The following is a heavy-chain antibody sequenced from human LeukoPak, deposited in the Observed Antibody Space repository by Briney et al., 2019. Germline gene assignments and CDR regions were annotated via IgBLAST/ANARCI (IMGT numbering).Heavy chain of an antibody. J-gene: IGHJ4*02. CDR1: GFTFSSYA. V-gene: IGHV3-23*01. Sequence: PGGSLRLSCAASGFTFSSYAMSWVRQAPGKGLECVSAISGSGGSTYYADSVKGRFTISRDNSKNTLYLQMNSLRAEDTAVYYCAKDRSYYESSGYYYFYFDYWGQGTLVTVSS. D-gene: IGHD3-22*01. CDR3: AKDRSYYESSGYYYFYFDY. CDR2: ISGSGGST.